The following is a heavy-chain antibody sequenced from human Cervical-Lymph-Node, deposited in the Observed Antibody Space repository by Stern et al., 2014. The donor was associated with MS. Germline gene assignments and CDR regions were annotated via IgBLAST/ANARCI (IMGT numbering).Heavy chain of an antibody. J-gene: IGHJ5*02. Sequence: QVQLVESGPGLLRPSETLSLTCTVSGASITSYYWSWIRQPPGKGLEWIGYIYYSGTTNYNASLKGRVAISIDTSKTQFSLRLSSVTAADTAVYYCARATYLWGQGTLVTVSS. CDR2: IYYSGTT. CDR1: GASITSYY. CDR3: ARATYL. V-gene: IGHV4-59*01.